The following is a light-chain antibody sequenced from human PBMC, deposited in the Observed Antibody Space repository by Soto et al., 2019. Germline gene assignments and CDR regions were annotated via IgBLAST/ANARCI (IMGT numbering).Light chain of an antibody. J-gene: IGLJ2*01. CDR1: NIGTKS. CDR2: HDS. Sequence: SYELTQPPSVSVAPGKTARITCGGNNIGTKSVHWHQQKPGQAPVLVIYHDSDRPSGIPERFSGSNSGNTATLTISRVEAGDEADYYCQVWDSSSDHVVFGGGTKVTVL. V-gene: IGLV3-21*04. CDR3: QVWDSSSDHVV.